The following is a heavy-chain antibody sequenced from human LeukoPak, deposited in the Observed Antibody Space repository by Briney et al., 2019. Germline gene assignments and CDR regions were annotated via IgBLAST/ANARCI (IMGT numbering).Heavy chain of an antibody. Sequence: SETLSLTCTVSGGSISSYYWSWIRQPPGKGLEWIGYIYYSGSTNYNPSLKSRVTISVDTSKNQFSLKLSSVTAADTAVYYCARGAMFDYWGQGTLVTVSS. CDR3: ARGAMFDY. CDR1: GGSISSYY. CDR2: IYYSGST. V-gene: IGHV4-59*01. J-gene: IGHJ4*02. D-gene: IGHD2-2*01.